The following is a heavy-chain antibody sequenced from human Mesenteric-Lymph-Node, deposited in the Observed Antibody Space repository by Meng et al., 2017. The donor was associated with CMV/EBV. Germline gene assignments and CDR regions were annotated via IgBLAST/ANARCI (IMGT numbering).Heavy chain of an antibody. CDR2: IIPIFGTA. CDR3: ARGTWNYGGPGDY. D-gene: IGHD1-7*01. CDR1: GGTFSSYA. Sequence: SVKVSCKASGGTFSSYAISWVRQAPGQGLEWMGGIIPIFGTANYAQKFQGRVTITADKSTSTAYMELSSLRSEDTAVYYCARGTWNYGGPGDYWGQGTLVTVSS. J-gene: IGHJ4*02. V-gene: IGHV1-69*06.